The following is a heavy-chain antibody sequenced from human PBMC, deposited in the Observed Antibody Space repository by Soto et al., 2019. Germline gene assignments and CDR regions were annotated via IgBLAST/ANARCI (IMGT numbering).Heavy chain of an antibody. CDR1: GYTFTSYG. J-gene: IGHJ3*02. CDR2: ISAYNGNT. D-gene: IGHD3-10*01. V-gene: IGHV1-18*01. CDR3: ARGMRMVRGAQQGLDI. Sequence: GASVKVSCKASGYTFTSYGISWVRQAPGQGLEWMGWISAYNGNTNYAQKLQGRVTMTTDTSTSTAYMELRSLRSDDTAVYYCARGMRMVRGAQQGLDIWGQGTMVTVSS.